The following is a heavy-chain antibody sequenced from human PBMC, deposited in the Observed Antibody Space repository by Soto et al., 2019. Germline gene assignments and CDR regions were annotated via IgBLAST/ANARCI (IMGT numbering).Heavy chain of an antibody. D-gene: IGHD1-26*01. CDR2: IYYSGST. J-gene: IGHJ4*02. CDR1: GGSISSYH. V-gene: IGHV4-59*08. Sequence: PSETLSLTCTVSGGSISSYHWSWVRQPPGKGLEWIGYIYYSGSTNYNPSLKSRVTISVDTSKNQFSLKLSSVTAADTAVYYCARHGTGKVDFDDWGQGTLVTVSS. CDR3: ARHGTGKVDFDD.